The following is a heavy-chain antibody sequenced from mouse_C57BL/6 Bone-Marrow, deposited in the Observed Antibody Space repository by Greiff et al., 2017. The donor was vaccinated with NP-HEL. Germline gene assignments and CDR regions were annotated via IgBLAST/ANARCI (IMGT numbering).Heavy chain of an antibody. CDR1: GFSLTSYG. Sequence: VQLVESGPGLVQPSQSLSITCTASGFSLTSYGVHWVRQSPGKGLEWLGVIWSGGSTDYNAAFISRLSISKDNSKSQVFFKMNSLQADDTAIYYCAREGTTVVRGDYFDYWGQGTTLTVSS. D-gene: IGHD1-1*01. V-gene: IGHV2-2*01. J-gene: IGHJ2*01. CDR3: AREGTTVVRGDYFDY. CDR2: IWSGGST.